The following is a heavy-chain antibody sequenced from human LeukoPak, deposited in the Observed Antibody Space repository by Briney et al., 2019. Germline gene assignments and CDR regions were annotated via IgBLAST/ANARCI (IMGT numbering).Heavy chain of an antibody. CDR1: GFTFSTYW. V-gene: IGHV3-74*01. CDR2: ISGDGSTT. CDR3: TRRVDTTRWYDP. Sequence: GGSLRLSCAASGFTFSTYWMHWVRQAPGEGLVWVSRISGDGSTTNYADSVKGRFTISRDNTKNTLYLQMNSLRAEDTAVYYCTRRVDTTRWYDPWGQGTLVTVSS. D-gene: IGHD2-15*01. J-gene: IGHJ5*02.